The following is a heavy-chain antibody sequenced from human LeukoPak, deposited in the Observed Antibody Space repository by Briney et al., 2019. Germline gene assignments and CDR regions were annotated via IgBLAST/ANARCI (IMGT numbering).Heavy chain of an antibody. V-gene: IGHV4-38-2*02. CDR3: ARGDCSSTICYSPMDV. CDR1: GYSISSGYY. D-gene: IGHD2-2*01. CDR2: IYRSGST. J-gene: IGHJ6*03. Sequence: PSETLSLTCTVSGYSISSGYYWVWIRQPPGKGLEWIGSIYRSGSTNYNSSLKSRVTISVDTSKNQFSLKVNSVTAADTAVYYCARGDCSSTICYSPMDVWGKGTTVTVSS.